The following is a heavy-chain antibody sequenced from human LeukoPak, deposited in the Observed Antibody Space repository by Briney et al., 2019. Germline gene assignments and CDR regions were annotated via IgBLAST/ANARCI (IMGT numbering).Heavy chain of an antibody. Sequence: ASVKVSCKASGYTFINYYMHWVRQAPGQGLEWMGIINPSGGSTSYAQKFQGRVTMTRDTSTSTVYMELSSLRSEDTAVYYCARDRVGDCDYWGQGTLVTVSS. CDR2: INPSGGST. CDR3: ARDRVGDCDY. V-gene: IGHV1-46*01. D-gene: IGHD4-17*01. J-gene: IGHJ4*02. CDR1: GYTFINYY.